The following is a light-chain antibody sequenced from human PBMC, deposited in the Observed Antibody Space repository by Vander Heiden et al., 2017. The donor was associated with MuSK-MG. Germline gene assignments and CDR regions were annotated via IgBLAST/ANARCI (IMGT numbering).Light chain of an antibody. V-gene: IGKV1-5*03. CDR1: QSISGL. Sequence: DIQMTQSPSVLSASVGDRVTITCRASQSISGLLAWYQQKPGKAPKLLIYKASTLDTGVPPRFSGSGSVTEFTLTISSLQPDDFATYYCQQYDRFSTFGQGTKLEIK. CDR2: KAS. J-gene: IGKJ2*01. CDR3: QQYDRFST.